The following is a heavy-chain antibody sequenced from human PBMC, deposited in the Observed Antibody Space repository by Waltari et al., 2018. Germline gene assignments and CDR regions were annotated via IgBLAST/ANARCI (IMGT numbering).Heavy chain of an antibody. CDR1: GGSISSGDYY. J-gene: IGHJ4*02. CDR2: IYTSGTI. Sequence: QVQLQESGPGLVKPSQTLSLTCTVSGGSISSGDYYWSWIRQPAGKGLEWIGRIYTSGTINDNPSLNSRVTISVDTSRNQFSLKLNSVTAADTAVYYCARNDHGDYGPFGYWGQGTLVTVSS. V-gene: IGHV4-61*02. D-gene: IGHD4-17*01. CDR3: ARNDHGDYGPFGY.